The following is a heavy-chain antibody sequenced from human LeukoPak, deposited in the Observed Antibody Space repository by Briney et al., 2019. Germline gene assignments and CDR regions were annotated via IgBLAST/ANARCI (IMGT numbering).Heavy chain of an antibody. CDR2: IYTSGST. D-gene: IGHD1-1*01. CDR1: GGSISSGSYY. Sequence: PSETLSLTCTVSGGSISSGSYYWSWIRQPAGKGLEWIGRIYTSGSTNYNPSLKSRVTISVDTSKNQFSLKLSSVTAADTAVYYCARSFYNVDYWGQGTLVTVSS. CDR3: ARSFYNVDY. V-gene: IGHV4-61*02. J-gene: IGHJ4*02.